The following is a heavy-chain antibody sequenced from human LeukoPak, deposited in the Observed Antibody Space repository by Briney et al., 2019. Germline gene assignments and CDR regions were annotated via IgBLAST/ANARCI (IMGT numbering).Heavy chain of an antibody. J-gene: IGHJ6*04. D-gene: IGHD2-2*01. CDR3: ASERCSSTSCYDGYYGMDV. CDR1: GFTFSSYE. Sequence: GGSLRLSCAASGFTFSSYEMNWVRQAPGKRREWVSYISSSGSTIYYADSVKGRFTISRDNAKNSLYLQMNSLRAEDTAVYYCASERCSSTSCYDGYYGMDVWGKGTTVTVSS. V-gene: IGHV3-48*03. CDR2: ISSSGSTI.